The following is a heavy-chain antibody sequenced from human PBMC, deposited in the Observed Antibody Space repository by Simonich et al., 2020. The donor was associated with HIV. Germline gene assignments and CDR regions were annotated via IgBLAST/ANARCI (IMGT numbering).Heavy chain of an antibody. D-gene: IGHD6-6*01. J-gene: IGHJ4*02. Sequence: EVKLVESGGGLVQPGGSLRLPCAASGFTFRCYEMTGVCQAPGKGLEWVSYMISSGRNSYYAISGKGRFTISRDNAKNSRYLPMNSLRAEDTAVYYCARDPDYTSSPDCFDYWGQGTLVTVSS. CDR2: MISSGRNS. CDR1: GFTFRCYE. V-gene: IGHV3-48*03. CDR3: ARDPDYTSSPDCFDY.